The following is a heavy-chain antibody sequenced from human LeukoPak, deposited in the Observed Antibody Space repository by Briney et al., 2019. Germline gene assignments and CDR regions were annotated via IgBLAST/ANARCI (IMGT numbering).Heavy chain of an antibody. J-gene: IGHJ5*02. CDR1: GYTFTSYA. CDR2: INTNNGNP. Sequence: ASVKVSCKASGYTFTSYAMNWVRQAPGQGLEWMGWINTNNGNPKYAQAFTGRFVFSMDTSVSTAYLQISSLRAGDTAVCYRARELRDIYDIVTGQYPWFYPWGQGTLVTVSS. CDR3: ARELRDIYDIVTGQYPWFYP. V-gene: IGHV7-4-1*02. D-gene: IGHD3-9*01.